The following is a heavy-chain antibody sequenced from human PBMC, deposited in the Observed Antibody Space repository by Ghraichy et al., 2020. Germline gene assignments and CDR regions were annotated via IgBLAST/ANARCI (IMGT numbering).Heavy chain of an antibody. Sequence: SETLSLTCAVSGASLRGYFWTWIRQSPGKGLEWIGQINHSGGTDYNASLQSRVTMSVDTSKNQFSLLLTSVTAADTAIYYCARRPDGMDVWGHGTTVIV. CDR3: ARRPDGMDV. CDR1: GASLRGYF. V-gene: IGHV4-34*01. CDR2: INHSGGT. J-gene: IGHJ6*02.